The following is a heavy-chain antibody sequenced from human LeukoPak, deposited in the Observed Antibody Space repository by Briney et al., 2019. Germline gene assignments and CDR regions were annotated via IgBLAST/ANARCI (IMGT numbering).Heavy chain of an antibody. J-gene: IGHJ4*02. CDR2: IIPILGIA. CDR3: ARDPDDCSSTSCYIPMGD. D-gene: IGHD2-2*02. V-gene: IGHV1-69*04. Sequence: ASVKVSCKASGYTFTGYYMHWVRQAPGQGLEWMGRIIPILGIANYAQKFQGRVTITADKSTSTAYMELSSLRSEDTAVYYCARDPDDCSSTSCYIPMGDWGQGTLVTVSS. CDR1: GYTFTGYY.